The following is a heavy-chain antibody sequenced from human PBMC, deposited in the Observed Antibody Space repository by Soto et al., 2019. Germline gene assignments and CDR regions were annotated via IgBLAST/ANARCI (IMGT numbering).Heavy chain of an antibody. D-gene: IGHD2-21*01. Sequence: ASETLYLTCSVSVGSISTSLSYWAWIRQPPGKGLEWLANIFYSGSTFYNPSLASRVSVSVDTSKNEFSLKLRSVTAADTAVYYCARQPTTGDTDLWFDPWGQGTLVTVS. V-gene: IGHV4-39*01. J-gene: IGHJ5*02. CDR1: VGSISTSLSY. CDR2: IFYSGST. CDR3: ARQPTTGDTDLWFDP.